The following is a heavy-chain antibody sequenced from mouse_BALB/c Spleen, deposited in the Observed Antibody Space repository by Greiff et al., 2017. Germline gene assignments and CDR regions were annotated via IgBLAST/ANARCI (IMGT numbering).Heavy chain of an antibody. V-gene: IGHV5-12-1*01. CDR1: GFAFSSYD. CDR2: ISSGGGST. Sequence: EVQRVESGGGLVKPGGSLKLSCAASGFAFSSYDMSWVRQTPEKRLEWVAYISSGGGSTYYPDTVKGRFTISRDNAKNTLYLQMSSLKSEDTAMYYCARLDGYLAWFAYWGQGTLVTVSA. D-gene: IGHD2-3*01. J-gene: IGHJ3*01. CDR3: ARLDGYLAWFAY.